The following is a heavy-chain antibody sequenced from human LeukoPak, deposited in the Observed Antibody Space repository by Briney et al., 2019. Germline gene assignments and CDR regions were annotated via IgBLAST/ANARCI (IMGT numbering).Heavy chain of an antibody. J-gene: IGHJ2*01. D-gene: IGHD2-2*01. CDR3: ARDARSHCGTDACYGPYFD. CDR1: AFSSSTSS. Sequence: GSLRLSCAASAFSSSTSSMSWVRQTPAKGLEWISYIRGSSTTISYADSVKSRFTISRDNARNSLYLQMNDLRAEDTGVDFCARDARSHCGTDACYGPYFD. CDR2: IRGSSTTI. V-gene: IGHV3-48*01.